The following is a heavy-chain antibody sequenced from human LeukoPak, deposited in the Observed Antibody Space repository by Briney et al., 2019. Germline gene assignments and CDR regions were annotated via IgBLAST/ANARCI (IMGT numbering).Heavy chain of an antibody. CDR3: VREGNWGSFDFDY. Sequence: GGSLRLSCAASGFTFSSYSMNWVRQAPGKGLEWVSYISSSSSTIYYADSVKGRFTISRDNAKNTVHLQMNSLRAKDTAVYYCVREGNWGSFDFDYWGQGTLVSVSS. D-gene: IGHD7-27*01. J-gene: IGHJ4*02. CDR2: ISSSSSTI. V-gene: IGHV3-48*04. CDR1: GFTFSSYS.